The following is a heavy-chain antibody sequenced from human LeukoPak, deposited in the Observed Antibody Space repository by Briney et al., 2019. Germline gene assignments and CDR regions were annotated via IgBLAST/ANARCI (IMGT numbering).Heavy chain of an antibody. CDR3: AKLHQTLTPFDY. CDR2: ISWNSGSI. D-gene: IGHD5-24*01. V-gene: IGHV3-9*01. CDR1: GFTFSDYY. J-gene: IGHJ4*02. Sequence: PGGSLRLSCAASGFTFSDYYMSWIRQAPGKGLEWVSGISWNSGSIGYADSVKGRFTISRDNAKNSLYLQMNSVRAEDTALYYCAKLHQTLTPFDYWGQGTLVTVSS.